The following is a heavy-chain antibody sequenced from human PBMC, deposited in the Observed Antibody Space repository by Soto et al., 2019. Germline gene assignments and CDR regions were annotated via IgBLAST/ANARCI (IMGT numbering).Heavy chain of an antibody. D-gene: IGHD1-7*01. J-gene: IGHJ4*02. Sequence: GGSVRLSCAAAGFTCSSYSMNWVRQAPGKGLEWVSYISSSSSTIYYADSVKGRFTISRDNAKNSLYLQMNSLRAEDTAVYYCAREYGIRTYYWGQGTLVTVAP. V-gene: IGHV3-48*01. CDR1: GFTCSSYS. CDR3: AREYGIRTYY. CDR2: ISSSSSTI.